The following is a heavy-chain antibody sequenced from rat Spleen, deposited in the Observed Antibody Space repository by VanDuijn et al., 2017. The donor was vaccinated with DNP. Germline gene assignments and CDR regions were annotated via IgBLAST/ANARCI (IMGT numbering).Heavy chain of an antibody. CDR3: ITFEGRNA. D-gene: IGHD1-11*01. V-gene: IGHV5S10*01. CDR1: GFTFSDYN. CDR2: ITYDGSKT. J-gene: IGHJ4*01. Sequence: EVQLVESGGGLVQSGRSLKVSCAASGFTFSDYNMVWVRQAPKKGLEWVATITYDGSKTYYRDSVKGRFTISRDNAKSTLYLQMDSLRSEDTATYYCITFEGRNAWGQGTSVTVSS.